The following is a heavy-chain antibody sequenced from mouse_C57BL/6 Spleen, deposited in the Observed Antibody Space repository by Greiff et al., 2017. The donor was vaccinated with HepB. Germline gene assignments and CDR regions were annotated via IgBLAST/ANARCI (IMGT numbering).Heavy chain of an antibody. CDR1: GYTFTSYW. J-gene: IGHJ2*01. V-gene: IGHV1-64*01. Sequence: VQLQQPGAELVKPGASVKLSCKASGYTFTSYWMHWVKQRPGQGLEWIGMIHPNSGSTNYNEKFKSKATLTVDKSSSTAYMQLSSLTSEDSAVYDCVITTVVAPTLDYWGQGTTLTVSS. CDR2: IHPNSGST. D-gene: IGHD1-1*01. CDR3: VITTVVAPTLDY.